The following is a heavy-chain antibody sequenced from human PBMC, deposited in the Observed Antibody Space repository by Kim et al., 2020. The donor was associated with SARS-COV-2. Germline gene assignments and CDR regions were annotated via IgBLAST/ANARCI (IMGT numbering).Heavy chain of an antibody. D-gene: IGHD3-10*01. CDR3: ARGLGVGFGELPYYYYGMDV. V-gene: IGHV4-59*01. CDR2: IYYSGST. Sequence: SETLSLTCTVSGGSISSYYWSWIRQPPGKGLEWIGYIYYSGSTNYNPSLKSRVTISVDTSKNQFSLKLSSVTAADTAVYYCARGLGVGFGELPYYYYGMDVWGQGTTVTVSS. CDR1: GGSISSYY. J-gene: IGHJ6*02.